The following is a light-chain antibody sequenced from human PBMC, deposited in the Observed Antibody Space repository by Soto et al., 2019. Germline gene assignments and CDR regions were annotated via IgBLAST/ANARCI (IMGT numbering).Light chain of an antibody. Sequence: DIQMTQSPSTLAASVGDTVTMTCRSSSKWLAWYQKKPGKAPKLLIYDVSNLERGVPPRFSGSTPRAESTLTINGLQPDGLGTYYCERATEVTFGQGTNVDIK. CDR2: DVS. V-gene: IGKV1-5*01. CDR1: SSKW. J-gene: IGKJ2*01. CDR3: ERATEVT.